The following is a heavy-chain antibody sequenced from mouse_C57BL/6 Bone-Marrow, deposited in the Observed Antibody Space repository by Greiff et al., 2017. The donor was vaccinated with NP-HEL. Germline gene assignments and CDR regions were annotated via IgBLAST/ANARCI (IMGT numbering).Heavy chain of an antibody. V-gene: IGHV1-81*01. J-gene: IGHJ3*01. D-gene: IGHD1-3*01. Sequence: VHLVESGAELARPGASVKLSCKASGYTFTSYGISWVKQRTGQGLEWIGEIYPRSGNTYYNEKFKGKATLTADKSSSTAYMELRSLTSEDSAVYFCANYIPYWGQGTLVTVSA. CDR2: IYPRSGNT. CDR1: GYTFTSYG. CDR3: ANYIPY.